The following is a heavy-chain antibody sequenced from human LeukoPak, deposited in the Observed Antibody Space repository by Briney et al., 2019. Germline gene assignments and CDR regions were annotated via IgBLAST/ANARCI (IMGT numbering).Heavy chain of an antibody. V-gene: IGHV1-2*02. CDR2: INPNSGGT. J-gene: IGHJ4*02. Sequence: ASVKVSCKASGYTFTDYYVHRVRQAPGQGLEWMGWINPNSGGTNYAQKFQGRVTMTRDTSISTAYMELSRLRSDDTAVYYCAREGPIVGATHLVDYWGQGTLVTVSS. CDR3: AREGPIVGATHLVDY. D-gene: IGHD1-26*01. CDR1: GYTFTDYY.